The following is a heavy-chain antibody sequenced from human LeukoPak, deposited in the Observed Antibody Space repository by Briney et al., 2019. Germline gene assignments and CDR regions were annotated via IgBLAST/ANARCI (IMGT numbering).Heavy chain of an antibody. CDR1: GGSITSSSYY. J-gene: IGHJ4*02. CDR3: ARANYFRGATQ. V-gene: IGHV4-39*01. D-gene: IGHD3-10*01. CDR2: IYYTGGT. Sequence: PSETLSLTCSVSGGSITSSSYYWGWIRQPPEKGLEWIGSIYYTGGTYYSPSLKSRVTISVDTSKNQFSLKLSSVTAADTAVYYCARANYFRGATQWGQGTLVTVSS.